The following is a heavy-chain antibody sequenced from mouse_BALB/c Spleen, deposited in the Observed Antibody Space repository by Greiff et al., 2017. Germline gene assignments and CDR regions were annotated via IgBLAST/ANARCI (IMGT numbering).Heavy chain of an antibody. CDR1: GFTFSSFG. J-gene: IGHJ2*01. D-gene: IGHD2-3*01. CDR2: ISSGSSTI. CDR3: ARDDGYFDY. Sequence: EVKLMESGGGLVQPGGSRKLSCAASGFTFSSFGMHWVRQAPEKGLEWVAYISSGSSTIYYADTVKGRFTISRDNPKNTLFLQMTSLRSEDTAMYYCARDDGYFDYWGQGTTLTVSS. V-gene: IGHV5-17*02.